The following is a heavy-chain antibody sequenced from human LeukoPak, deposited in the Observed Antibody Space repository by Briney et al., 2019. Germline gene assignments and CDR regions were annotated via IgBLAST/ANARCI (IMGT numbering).Heavy chain of an antibody. V-gene: IGHV4-61*01. Sequence: SETLSLTCTVSGGSISSSSYYWSWIRQPPGKGLEWIGYIYYSGSTNYNPSLKSRVTISVDTSKNQFSLKLSSVTAADTAVYYCARSDGRRVRFLEWLPKSPMDVWGQGTTVTVSS. CDR3: ARSDGRRVRFLEWLPKSPMDV. J-gene: IGHJ6*02. CDR2: IYYSGST. D-gene: IGHD3-3*01. CDR1: GGSISSSSYY.